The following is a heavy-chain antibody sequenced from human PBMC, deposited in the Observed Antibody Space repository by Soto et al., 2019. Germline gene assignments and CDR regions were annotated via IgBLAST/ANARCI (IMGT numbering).Heavy chain of an antibody. CDR3: AKERYYDYVWETYYYYSMDV. Sequence: EVQLLESGGGLEQPGGSLRLSCAASGFTFNSYAMTWVRQAPGKGLEWVSAISGSGGYTYYADSVKGRFTISRDNSKNTLFLQMNSLTAEDTAIYYCAKERYYDYVWETYYYYSMDVWGQGATVTVSS. V-gene: IGHV3-23*01. J-gene: IGHJ6*02. D-gene: IGHD3-16*01. CDR2: ISGSGGYT. CDR1: GFTFNSYA.